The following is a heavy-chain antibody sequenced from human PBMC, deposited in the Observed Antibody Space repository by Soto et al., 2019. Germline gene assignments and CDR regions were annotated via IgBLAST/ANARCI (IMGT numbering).Heavy chain of an antibody. D-gene: IGHD2-2*01. CDR3: ARGVYCSSASCPFDF. Sequence: GGSLRLSCKASGFTFITFAMHWVRQAPGKGLEWVAAVSYDGGNEYYADSVKGRLTISRDNSKNTLYVQMNSLRVEDTAVYYCARGVYCSSASCPFDFWGQGTQVTVSS. CDR1: GFTFITFA. V-gene: IGHV3-30-3*01. J-gene: IGHJ4*02. CDR2: VSYDGGNE.